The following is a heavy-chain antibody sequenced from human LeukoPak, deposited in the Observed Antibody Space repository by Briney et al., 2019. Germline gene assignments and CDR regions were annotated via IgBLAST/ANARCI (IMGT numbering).Heavy chain of an antibody. CDR2: IIPIFGTA. CDR3: ARMDYVWGSYRYKRGYFDY. CDR1: GGTFSSYA. Sequence: ASVKVSCKASGGTFSSYAISWVRQAPGQGLEWMGGIIPIFGTANYTQKFQGRVTITADESTSTAYMELSSLRSEDTAVYYCARMDYVWGSYRYKRGYFDYWGQGTLVTVSS. J-gene: IGHJ4*02. V-gene: IGHV1-69*13. D-gene: IGHD3-16*02.